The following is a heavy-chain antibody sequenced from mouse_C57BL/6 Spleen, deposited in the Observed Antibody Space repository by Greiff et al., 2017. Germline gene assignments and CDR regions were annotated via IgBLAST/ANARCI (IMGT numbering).Heavy chain of an antibody. CDR1: GYSFTGYF. J-gene: IGHJ3*01. Sequence: VQLQQSGPELVKPGDSVKISCKASGYSFTGYFMNWVMQSHGKSLEWIGRINPYNGDTFYNQKFKGKATLTVDKSSSTADMELRSLTSEVSAVYYCARSDDYDGFAYWGQGTLVTVSA. CDR3: ARSDDYDGFAY. CDR2: INPYNGDT. V-gene: IGHV1-20*01. D-gene: IGHD2-4*01.